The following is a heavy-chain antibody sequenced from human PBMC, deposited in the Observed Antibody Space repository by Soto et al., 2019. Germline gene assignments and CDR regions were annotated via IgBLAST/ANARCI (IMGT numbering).Heavy chain of an antibody. CDR1: GGSISSYY. D-gene: IGHD6-6*01. CDR2: IYYSGST. V-gene: IGHV4-59*08. J-gene: IGHJ3*02. CDR3: ARHGPSIAARGGDAFDI. Sequence: QVQLQESGPGLVKPSETLSLTCTVSGGSISSYYWSWIRQPPGKGLEWIGYIYYSGSTNYNPSLKSRVTISVDTSKNQFSLKLSSVTAADTAVYYCARHGPSIAARGGDAFDIWGQGTMVTVSS.